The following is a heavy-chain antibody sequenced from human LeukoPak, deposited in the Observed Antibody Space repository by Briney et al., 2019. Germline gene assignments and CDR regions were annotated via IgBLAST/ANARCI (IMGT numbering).Heavy chain of an antibody. CDR1: GFTLSSYA. Sequence: PGGSLRLSCAASGFTLSSYAMHWVRQAPGKGLEWVAVISYDGSNKYYADSVKGRFTISRDNSKNTLYLQMNSLRAEDTAVYYCARDPYSSGGFDYWGQGTLVTVSS. CDR3: ARDPYSSGGFDY. CDR2: ISYDGSNK. D-gene: IGHD6-19*01. J-gene: IGHJ4*02. V-gene: IGHV3-30-3*01.